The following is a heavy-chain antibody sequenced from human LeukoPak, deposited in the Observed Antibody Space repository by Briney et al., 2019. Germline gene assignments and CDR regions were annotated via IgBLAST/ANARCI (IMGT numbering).Heavy chain of an antibody. D-gene: IGHD3-3*01. J-gene: IGHJ4*02. Sequence: GGSLRLSCAASGFDFRSYAMSWVRQDPGKGLEGVSAISGSGGSTYYADSVKGRFTISRDNSKNTLYLQMNSLRAEDTAVYYCAKVVPYYDFWSGYPFDYWGQGTLVTVSS. V-gene: IGHV3-23*01. CDR2: ISGSGGST. CDR1: GFDFRSYA. CDR3: AKVVPYYDFWSGYPFDY.